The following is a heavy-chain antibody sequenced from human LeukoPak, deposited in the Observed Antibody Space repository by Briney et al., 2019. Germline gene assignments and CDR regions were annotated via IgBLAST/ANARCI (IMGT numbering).Heavy chain of an antibody. J-gene: IGHJ6*02. CDR2: IIPIFGTA. V-gene: IGHV1-69*13. D-gene: IGHD5-24*01. Sequence: SVKVSCKASGGTFSSYAISWVRQAPGQGLEWMGGIIPIFGTANYAQKFQGRVTITADESTSTAYMELSSLRSEDTAVYYCARDQIEMATIMDYYYGMDVWGQGTTVTVSS. CDR3: ARDQIEMATIMDYYYGMDV. CDR1: GGTFSSYA.